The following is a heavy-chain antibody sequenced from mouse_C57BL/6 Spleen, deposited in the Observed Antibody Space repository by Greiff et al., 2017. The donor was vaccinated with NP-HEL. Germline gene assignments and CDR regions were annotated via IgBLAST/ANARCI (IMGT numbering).Heavy chain of an antibody. Sequence: EVQLQQSGPELVKPGASVKISCKASGYTFTDYNMDWVKQSHGKSLEWIGDINPNNGGTIYNQKFKGKATLTVDKSSSTAYMELRSLTSEDTAVYYCARRDGDYYGSSYDWYFDVWGKGTTVTVSS. CDR1: GYTFTDYN. V-gene: IGHV1-18*01. J-gene: IGHJ1*03. D-gene: IGHD1-1*01. CDR2: INPNNGGT. CDR3: ARRDGDYYGSSYDWYFDV.